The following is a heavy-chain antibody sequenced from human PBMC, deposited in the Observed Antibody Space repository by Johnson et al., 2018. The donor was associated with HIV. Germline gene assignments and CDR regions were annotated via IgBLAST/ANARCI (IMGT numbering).Heavy chain of an antibody. V-gene: IGHV3-43D*03. CDR3: AKVAVATAAGGVALDI. D-gene: IGHD6-13*01. Sequence: VESGGGLVQPGGSLRLSCAASGFTFNDYAMHWVRQPPGKGLEWVSLISWDGNSTYYADSVKGRFTISRDNSENSLYLQMNSLRVEDTAVYYCAKVAVATAAGGVALDIWGPGTMVTVS. CDR1: GFTFNDYA. CDR2: ISWDGNST. J-gene: IGHJ3*02.